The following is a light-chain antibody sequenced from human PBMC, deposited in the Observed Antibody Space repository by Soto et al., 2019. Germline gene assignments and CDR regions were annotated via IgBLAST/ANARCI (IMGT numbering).Light chain of an antibody. CDR1: SGDVGGYKS. CDR2: DVS. J-gene: IGLJ1*01. V-gene: IGLV2-11*01. Sequence: QSGLPLPRSVSGSPGPSVTVSCIGHSGDVGGYKSVSWYQQYPGKAPKLMIYDVSERPSGFPNRFSGSTSGNTPSLTISGLQAEDEADYYCCSEGGSDSYVFGTGTKVTVL. CDR3: CSEGGSDSYV.